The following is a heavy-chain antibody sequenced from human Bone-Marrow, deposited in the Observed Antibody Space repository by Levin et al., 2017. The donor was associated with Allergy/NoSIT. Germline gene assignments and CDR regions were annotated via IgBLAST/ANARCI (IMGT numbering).Heavy chain of an antibody. J-gene: IGHJ4*02. CDR1: GFTFSSYY. Sequence: ASVKVSCKASGFTFSSYYIHWVRQAPEQGLEWMGIINPSDGYTSYAQKFQGRVTMTRDTSTSTVYMELSSLRSEETAVFFCARVPLEYSYGYFDYWGQGTLVTVSS. V-gene: IGHV1-46*01. CDR2: INPSDGYT. CDR3: ARVPLEYSYGYFDY. D-gene: IGHD5-18*01.